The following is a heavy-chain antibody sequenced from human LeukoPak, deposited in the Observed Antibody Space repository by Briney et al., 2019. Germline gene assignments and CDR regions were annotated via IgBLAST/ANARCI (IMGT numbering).Heavy chain of an antibody. J-gene: IGHJ6*04. CDR3: ARDRIVAGGPAPDV. CDR2: TYYRSKLYN. Sequence: SQTLSLTCAISGDSVSSNSAAWNWLRQSPSRGLEWLGRTYYRSKLYNDYAVSVKSRITINPDTSKNQFSLQLNSVTPEDTAVYYCARDRIVAGGPAPDVWGKGTTVTVSS. D-gene: IGHD6-19*01. V-gene: IGHV6-1*01. CDR1: GDSVSSNSAA.